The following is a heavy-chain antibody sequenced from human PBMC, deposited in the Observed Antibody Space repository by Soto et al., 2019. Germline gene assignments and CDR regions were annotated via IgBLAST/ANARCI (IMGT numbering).Heavy chain of an antibody. J-gene: IGHJ6*02. V-gene: IGHV3-7*05. CDR1: GFTFSSYW. D-gene: IGHD6-6*01. CDR2: IKQDGSEK. CDR3: ARDKYVGYSSSGFFGYYYYYGMDV. Sequence: EVQLVESGGGLVQPGGSLRLSCAASGFTFSSYWMSWVRQAPGKGLEWVANIKQDGSEKYYVDSVKGRFTIARDNAKNSLYLQMNSLRAEDTAVYYCARDKYVGYSSSGFFGYYYYYGMDVWGQGTTVTVSS.